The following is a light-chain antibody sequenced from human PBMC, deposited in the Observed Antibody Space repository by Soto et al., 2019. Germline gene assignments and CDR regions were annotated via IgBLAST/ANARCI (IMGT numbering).Light chain of an antibody. CDR2: EVT. CDR1: SDDVGGYDL. CDR3: CSYVGSSNFL. V-gene: IGLV2-23*02. Sequence: QSVRPHPASVSWSPGQSITISCTGTSDDVGGYDLVFWYQHYPGKAPKLMIYEVTKRPSGVSNRFSGSKSGNTASLTISGLQAEEAADHYCCSYVGSSNFLFGSGTKVTVL. J-gene: IGLJ1*01.